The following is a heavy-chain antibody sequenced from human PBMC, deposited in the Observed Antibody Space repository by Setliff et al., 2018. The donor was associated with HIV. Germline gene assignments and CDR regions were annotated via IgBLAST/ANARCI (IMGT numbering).Heavy chain of an antibody. CDR1: GYTLTELS. CDR2: FVPEHSET. Sequence: ASVKVSCKVSGYTLTELSIHWVRQAPGKGLEWMGGFVPEHSETIYAQKFQGRVTMTKDTSTDTAFMELSGLTSEDTAVYYCATRGELLGRRASTVTVYYYYLDVWGNGTKVTVSS. J-gene: IGHJ6*03. CDR3: ATRGELLGRRASTVTVYYYYLDV. V-gene: IGHV1-24*01. D-gene: IGHD4-17*01.